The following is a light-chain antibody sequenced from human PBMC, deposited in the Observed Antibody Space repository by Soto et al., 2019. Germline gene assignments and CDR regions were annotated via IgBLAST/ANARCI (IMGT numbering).Light chain of an antibody. Sequence: EILLTQSPGTLSLSPGERATLSCRASLSVRSNYLAWYQQKPGQAPRLLIYGASSRATGIPDRFSGSGSGTDFTLTISRLDPEDFAVYYCQQYGTSPRTFGQGTKVEIK. CDR2: GAS. CDR1: LSVRSNY. J-gene: IGKJ1*01. V-gene: IGKV3-20*01. CDR3: QQYGTSPRT.